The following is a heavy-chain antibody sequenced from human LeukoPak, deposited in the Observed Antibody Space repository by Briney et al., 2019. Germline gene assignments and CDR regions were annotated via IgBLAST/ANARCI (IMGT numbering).Heavy chain of an antibody. CDR3: GKTATGYSGRYPGWPVDY. Sequence: SGGSLRLSCAASGFTFNSYAMYWVRQAPGKGLEWVSGIFGSGGSAHYADSVKGRFTISRGNSKNTVYLQMYSLRVEDTAVYYCGKTATGYSGRYPGWPVDYWGQGTLVTVSS. CDR2: IFGSGGSA. CDR1: GFTFNSYA. V-gene: IGHV3-23*01. J-gene: IGHJ4*02. D-gene: IGHD1-26*01.